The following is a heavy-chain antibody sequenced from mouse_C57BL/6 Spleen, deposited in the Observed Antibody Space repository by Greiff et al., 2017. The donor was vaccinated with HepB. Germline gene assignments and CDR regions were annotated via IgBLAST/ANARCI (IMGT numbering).Heavy chain of an antibody. CDR3: ARGPYYSNVDY. CDR2: INPYNGDT. J-gene: IGHJ2*01. V-gene: IGHV1-20*01. D-gene: IGHD2-5*01. Sequence: VQLQQSGPELVKPGDSVKISCKASGYSFTGYFMNWVMQSPGKSLEWIGRINPYNGDTFYNQKFKGKATLTVDNSSSTAHMELRSLTSEDSAVYYCARGPYYSNVDYWGQGTTLTVSS. CDR1: GYSFTGYF.